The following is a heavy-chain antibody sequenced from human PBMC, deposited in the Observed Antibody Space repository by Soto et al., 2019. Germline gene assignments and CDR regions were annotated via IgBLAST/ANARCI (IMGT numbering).Heavy chain of an antibody. CDR3: ASDFWSGPKDV. CDR2: IYYSGST. V-gene: IGHV4-30-4*01. D-gene: IGHD3-3*01. Sequence: QVQLQESGPGLVKPAQTLSLTCTVSCGSISSGDYYWSWIRQPPGKGLEWIGYIYYSGSTYYNPSLKSRVTISVDTSKNQCALKLSSVSAADAAVYYCASDFWSGPKDVWGQGTTVTVSS. J-gene: IGHJ6*02. CDR1: CGSISSGDYY.